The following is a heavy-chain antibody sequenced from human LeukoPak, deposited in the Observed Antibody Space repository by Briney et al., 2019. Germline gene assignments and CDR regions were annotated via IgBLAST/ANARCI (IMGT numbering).Heavy chain of an antibody. Sequence: PGGSLRLSCAASGFTFSSYAMHWVRQAPGKGLEWVAVISYDGSNKYYADSVKGRFTISRDNSKNTLYLQMNSLRAEDTAVYYCARDHGSDYYRQFDYWGQGTLVTVSS. D-gene: IGHD3-3*01. CDR2: ISYDGSNK. CDR3: ARDHGSDYYRQFDY. V-gene: IGHV3-30*04. J-gene: IGHJ4*02. CDR1: GFTFSSYA.